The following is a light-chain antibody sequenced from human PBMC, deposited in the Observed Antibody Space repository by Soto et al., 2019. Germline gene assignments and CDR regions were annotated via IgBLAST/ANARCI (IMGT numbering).Light chain of an antibody. CDR3: QQYNNWWT. J-gene: IGKJ1*01. V-gene: IGKV3-15*01. Sequence: EIVSTQCGGPLPFSRGRRSTLSCRASQSVSSNLAWYQQKPGQAPRLLIYGASTRATGIPARFSGSGSGTEFTLTINRLQSEDFAVYYCQQYNNWWTFGQGTKVDI. CDR2: GAS. CDR1: QSVSSN.